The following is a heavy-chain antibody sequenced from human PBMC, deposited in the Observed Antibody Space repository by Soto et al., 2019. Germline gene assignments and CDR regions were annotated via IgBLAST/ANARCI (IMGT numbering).Heavy chain of an antibody. CDR3: ARQTTHLDCGGDCYSWFDP. D-gene: IGHD2-21*02. J-gene: IGHJ5*02. CDR1: GYSISSGYY. V-gene: IGHV4-38-2*01. Sequence: SETLSLTCAVSGYSISSGYYWGWIRQPPGKGLEWIGSIYHSGSTYYNPSLKSRVTISVDTSKNQFSLKLSSVTAADTAVYYCARQTTHLDCGGDCYSWFDPWGQGTLVAVS. CDR2: IYHSGST.